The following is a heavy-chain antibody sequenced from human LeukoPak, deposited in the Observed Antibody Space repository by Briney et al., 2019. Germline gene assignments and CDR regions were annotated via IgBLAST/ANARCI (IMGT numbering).Heavy chain of an antibody. V-gene: IGHV3-23*01. Sequence: GRSLRLSCAASGFTFDDYAMSWVRQAPGKGLEWVSAISGNGGSTYYADSVKGRFTISRDNSKNTLYLQMNILRAEDTAVYYCAKAGSRGSYGMDVWGQGTTVTVSS. CDR1: GFTFDDYA. CDR2: ISGNGGST. CDR3: AKAGSRGSYGMDV. D-gene: IGHD6-19*01. J-gene: IGHJ6*02.